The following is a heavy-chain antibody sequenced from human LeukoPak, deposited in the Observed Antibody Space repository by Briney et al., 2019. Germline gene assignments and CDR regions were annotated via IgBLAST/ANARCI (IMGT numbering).Heavy chain of an antibody. J-gene: IGHJ4*02. Sequence: SSETLSLTCAVYGGSFSGYYWSWIRQPPGKGLEWIGEINHSGSTNYNPSLKSRVTMSVDTSKNQFSLKLSSVTAADTAVYYCARNGVVPALYYFDYWGQGTLVTVSS. D-gene: IGHD2-2*01. CDR2: INHSGST. V-gene: IGHV4-34*01. CDR1: GGSFSGYY. CDR3: ARNGVVPALYYFDY.